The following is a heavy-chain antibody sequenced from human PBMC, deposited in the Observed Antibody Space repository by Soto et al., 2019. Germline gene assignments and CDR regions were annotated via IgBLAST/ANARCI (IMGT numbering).Heavy chain of an antibody. V-gene: IGHV3-15*01. CDR3: TTTRPGTNVFDK. Sequence: EVQLVESGGGLVEPGGSLRLSCAASGMTISNAWMNWVRQAPVKGLEWVGSIRSKTDGGTTEYAAPVKGRFTFSREDSKNTLYLQMSGLQTEDTAVYHCTTTRPGTNVFDKWGQGTMVTVSS. D-gene: IGHD6-13*01. CDR1: GMTISNAW. CDR2: IRSKTDGGTT. J-gene: IGHJ3*02.